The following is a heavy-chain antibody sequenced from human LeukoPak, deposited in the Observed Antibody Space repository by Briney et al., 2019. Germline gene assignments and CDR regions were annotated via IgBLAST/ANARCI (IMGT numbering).Heavy chain of an antibody. D-gene: IGHD4-11*01. CDR2: ISYDGSNK. CDR1: GFTFSSYG. V-gene: IGHV3-30*18. J-gene: IGHJ4*02. Sequence: GRSLRLSCAASGFTFSSYGMHWVRQAPGKGLEWVAVISYDGSNKYYGDSVKGRFTISRDNSKSTLYLEMNSLRTEDTAVYYCAKENFVTTVTPLPVRDWGQGTLVTVSS. CDR3: AKENFVTTVTPLPVRD.